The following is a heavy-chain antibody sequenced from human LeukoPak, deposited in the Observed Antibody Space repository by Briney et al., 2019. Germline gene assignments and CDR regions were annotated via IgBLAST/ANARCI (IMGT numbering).Heavy chain of an antibody. CDR3: ARHLADYSDSGGYPLDP. CDR2: IYSGGDT. J-gene: IGHJ5*02. V-gene: IGHV3-66*04. D-gene: IGHD3-22*01. Sequence: GGSLRLSCAASGFTVSSNYMSWVRQAPGKGLEWVSVIYSGGDTYNADSVKGRFTVSRDSSKNTVFLQMNSLRVEDTAVYFCARHLADYSDSGGYPLDPWGQGTLVTVSS. CDR1: GFTVSSNY.